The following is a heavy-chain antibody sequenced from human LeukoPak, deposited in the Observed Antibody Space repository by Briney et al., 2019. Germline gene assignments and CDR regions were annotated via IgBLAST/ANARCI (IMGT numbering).Heavy chain of an antibody. D-gene: IGHD3-10*01. J-gene: IGHJ5*02. Sequence: GASVKVSCKASGYTFTSYGISWVRQAPGQGLEWMGWISVYNGDTNYAQKFQGRVTITADKSTSTAYMELSSLRSEDTAVYYCARDTVPGSYRNWFDPWGQGTLVTVSS. CDR1: GYTFTSYG. CDR3: ARDTVPGSYRNWFDP. V-gene: IGHV1-18*01. CDR2: ISVYNGDT.